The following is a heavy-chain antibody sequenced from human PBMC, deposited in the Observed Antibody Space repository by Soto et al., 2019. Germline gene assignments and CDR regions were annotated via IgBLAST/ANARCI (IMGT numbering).Heavy chain of an antibody. J-gene: IGHJ4*02. CDR2: IYWDDDK. Sequence: QITLQESGPTLVKPTQTLTLTCTFSGFSLSTSGVGVGWIRQPPGKALEWLGIIYWDDDKRYSPSLKSRLTITKDNSKDQVVRTMTTMYPVDTATYYWARNGYYGSGSLDSGGQGTLVTFSS. D-gene: IGHD3-10*01. V-gene: IGHV2-5*02. CDR3: ARNGYYGSGSLDS. CDR1: GFSLSTSGVG.